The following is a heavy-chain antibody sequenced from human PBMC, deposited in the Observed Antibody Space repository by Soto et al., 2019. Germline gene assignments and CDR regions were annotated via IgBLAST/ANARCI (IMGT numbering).Heavy chain of an antibody. V-gene: IGHV1-3*01. CDR3: ARDPFENDYGDYRSHFQH. Sequence: ASVKVSCKASGYTFTSYAMHWVRQAPGQSLEWMGWINAGNGNTKYSQKFQGRVTITRDTSASTAYMELSSLRSEDTAVYYCARDPFENDYGDYRSHFQHWGQGTLVTVSS. CDR1: GYTFTSYA. D-gene: IGHD4-17*01. J-gene: IGHJ1*01. CDR2: INAGNGNT.